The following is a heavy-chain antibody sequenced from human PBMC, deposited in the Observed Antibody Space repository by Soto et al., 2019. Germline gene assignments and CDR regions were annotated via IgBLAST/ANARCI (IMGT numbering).Heavy chain of an antibody. D-gene: IGHD3-22*01. CDR3: AGGDYYHSSGYYFYYYTMDV. CDR1: GGSISSSSYY. V-gene: IGHV4-39*01. CDR2: VYYGGST. J-gene: IGHJ6*02. Sequence: SETLSLTCTVSGGSISSSSYYWGWIRQPPGKGLEWIGNVYYGGSTYYNLSLKSRVTISVETSKSQFSLKLSSVPAADTAVYYCAGGDYYHSSGYYFYYYTMDVWGQGTTVTVSS.